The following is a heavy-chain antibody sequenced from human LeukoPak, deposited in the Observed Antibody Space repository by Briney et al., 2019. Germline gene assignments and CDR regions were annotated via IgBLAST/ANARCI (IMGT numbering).Heavy chain of an antibody. CDR1: GGSISSSSYY. CDR3: ARGKTGRSGYCKDY. V-gene: IGHV4-39*07. J-gene: IGHJ4*02. D-gene: IGHD3-22*01. CDR2: IYYSGST. Sequence: SETLSLTCTVSGGSISSSSYYWGWIRQPPGKGLEWIVSIYYSGSTYYNPSLKSRVTISVDTSKNQFSLKLSSVTAADTAVYYCARGKTGRSGYCKDYWGQGTLVTVSS.